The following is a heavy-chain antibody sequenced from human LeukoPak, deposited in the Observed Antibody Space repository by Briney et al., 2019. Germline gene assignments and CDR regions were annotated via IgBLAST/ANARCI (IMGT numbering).Heavy chain of an antibody. V-gene: IGHV1-69*05. CDR3: ARDPGSLDTAMAFDY. D-gene: IGHD5-18*01. Sequence: SVKVSCKASGGTFSSYAISWVRQAPGQGLEWMGRIVPIFGTANYAQKFQGRVTITTDESTSTAYMELSSLRSEDTAVYYCARDPGSLDTAMAFDYWGQGTLVTVSS. CDR2: IVPIFGTA. J-gene: IGHJ4*02. CDR1: GGTFSSYA.